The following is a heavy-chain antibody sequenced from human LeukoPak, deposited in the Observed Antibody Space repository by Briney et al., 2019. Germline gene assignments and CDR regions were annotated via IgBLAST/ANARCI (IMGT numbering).Heavy chain of an antibody. CDR3: ARITMVRGALACDY. D-gene: IGHD3-10*01. CDR2: ISAYNGNT. J-gene: IGHJ4*02. CDR1: GYTFTSYG. Sequence: GASVKVSCKASGYTFTSYGISWVRQAPGQGLEWMGWISAYNGNTNYAQKLQGRVTMTTDTSTSTAYMELRSLRSDDTAVYYCARITMVRGALACDYWGQGTLVTVSS. V-gene: IGHV1-18*01.